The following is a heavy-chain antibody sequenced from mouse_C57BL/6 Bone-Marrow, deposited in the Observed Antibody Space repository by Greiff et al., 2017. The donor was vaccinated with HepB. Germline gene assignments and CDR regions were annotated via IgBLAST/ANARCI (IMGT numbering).Heavy chain of an antibody. CDR2: IDPSDSYT. CDR1: GYTFTSYW. Sequence: QVQLQQPGAELVMPGASVKLSRKASGYTFTSYWMHWVKQRPGQGLEWIGEIDPSDSYTNYNQKFKGKSTLTVDKSSSTAYMQLSSLTSEDSAVYYCARSGFPDYWGQGTTLTVSS. V-gene: IGHV1-69*01. CDR3: ARSGFPDY. J-gene: IGHJ2*01.